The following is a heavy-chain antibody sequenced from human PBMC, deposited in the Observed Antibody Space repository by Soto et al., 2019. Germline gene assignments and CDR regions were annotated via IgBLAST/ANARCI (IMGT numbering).Heavy chain of an antibody. J-gene: IGHJ6*02. Sequence: SETLSLTCTVSGGSISSYYWSWIRQPPGKGLEWIGYIYYSGSTNYNPSLKSRVTISVDTSKNQFSLKLSSVTAADTAVYYCARVLLQENKYYYYYGMDVWGQGTTVTVSS. CDR3: ARVLLQENKYYYYYGMDV. CDR2: IYYSGST. CDR1: GGSISSYY. D-gene: IGHD1-1*01. V-gene: IGHV4-59*01.